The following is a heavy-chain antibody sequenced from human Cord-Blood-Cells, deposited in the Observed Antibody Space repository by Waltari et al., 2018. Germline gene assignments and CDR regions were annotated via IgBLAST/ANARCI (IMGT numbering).Heavy chain of an antibody. J-gene: IGHJ4*02. CDR3: GRGETIAAAVPTDY. D-gene: IGHD6-13*01. V-gene: IGHV7-4-1*01. Sequence: QVQLVQSGSELKKPGASVKVSCKASGYTFTSYAMNWVRQAPGQGLEWMGWINTNTGNPTYAQGFTGRFVFSLDTSVSTAYLQVCSLKAEDTAGYYCGRGETIAAAVPTDYWGQGTLVTVSS. CDR2: INTNTGNP. CDR1: GYTFTSYA.